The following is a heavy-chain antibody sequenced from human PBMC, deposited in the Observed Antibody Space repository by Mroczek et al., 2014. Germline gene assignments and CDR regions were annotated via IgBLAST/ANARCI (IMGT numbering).Heavy chain of an antibody. CDR1: GYTFTGYY. Sequence: QVQLVQSGAEVKKPGASVKVSCKASGYTFTGYYMHWVRQAPGQGLEWMGWINPNSGGTNYAQKFQGRVTMTRDTSISTAYMELSRLRSDDTAVYYCARSIEVTAYYYYGMDVWGQGTTVTVSS. V-gene: IGHV1-2*02. CDR3: ARSIEVTAYYYYGMDV. J-gene: IGHJ6*02. CDR2: INPNSGGT. D-gene: IGHD5-12*01.